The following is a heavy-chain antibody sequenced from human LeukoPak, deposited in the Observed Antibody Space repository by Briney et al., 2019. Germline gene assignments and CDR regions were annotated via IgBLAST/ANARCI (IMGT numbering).Heavy chain of an antibody. V-gene: IGHV3-53*01. D-gene: IGHD2-2*01. Sequence: GGSLRLSCAASGFTVSSNYMSWVRQAPGKGLEWVSVIYSDGSTYYADSVKGRFSISRDNAKSSLYLQMNSLRAEDTAVYYCAKWYPGNMDVWGKGTTVTVSS. CDR1: GFTVSSNY. J-gene: IGHJ6*04. CDR2: IYSDGST. CDR3: AKWYPGNMDV.